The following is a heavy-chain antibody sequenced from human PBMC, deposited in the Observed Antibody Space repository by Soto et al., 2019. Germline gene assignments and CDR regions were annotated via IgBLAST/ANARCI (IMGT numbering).Heavy chain of an antibody. CDR1: GFAFRHNY. Sequence: GGSLRLSCTVSGFAFRHNYLTWIRQAPGKGLEWLSYISTSGSPAYYADSVKGRFTISTDNAKKSLYLQMDSLRAEDTGVYYCATGGIYHEAWGQGTLVTVSS. D-gene: IGHD2-2*01. CDR2: ISTSGSPA. V-gene: IGHV3-11*01. J-gene: IGHJ5*02. CDR3: ATGGIYHEA.